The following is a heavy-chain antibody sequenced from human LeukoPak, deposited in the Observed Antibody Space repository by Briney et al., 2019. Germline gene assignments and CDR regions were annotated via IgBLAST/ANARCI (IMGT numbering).Heavy chain of an antibody. J-gene: IGHJ4*02. D-gene: IGHD3-9*01. V-gene: IGHV4-59*01. CDR2: IYYRRSK. CDR1: GGSINSYY. CDR3: ARVRYYDILTGYYGDGYFDY. Sequence: SETLSLTCTVSGGSINSYYWSWIRQPPGKGLEWIGSIYYRRSKNYNPSLKSRVTISVDRAKNQFSLKLSSVTAADTAVYYCARVRYYDILTGYYGDGYFDYWGQGTLVTVSS.